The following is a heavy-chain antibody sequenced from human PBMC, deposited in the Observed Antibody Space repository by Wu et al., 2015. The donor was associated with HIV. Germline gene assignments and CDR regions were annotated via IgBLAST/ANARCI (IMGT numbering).Heavy chain of an antibody. V-gene: IGHV1-8*01. D-gene: IGHD2-15*01. J-gene: IGHJ6*02. CDR3: TRVVAGGGYFYYYYGMDV. CDR2: MNPKTGNT. CDR1: GYTFTSYD. Sequence: QVQLVQSGAEVKKPRSSVKVSCKASGYTFTSYDINWVRQATGQGLEWMGWMNPKTGNTGYAQKFQGRVTMTRNTSITTAYMELSSLRSEDTAVYYCTRVVAGGGYFYYYYGMDVWGQGTTVTVSS.